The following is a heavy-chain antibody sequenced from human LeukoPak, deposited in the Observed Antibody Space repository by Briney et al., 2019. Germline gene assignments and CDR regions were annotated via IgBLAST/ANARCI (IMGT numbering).Heavy chain of an antibody. CDR3: ARGYYDFWSGYYYGMDV. CDR1: GGSFSGYY. D-gene: IGHD3-3*01. J-gene: IGHJ6*02. Sequence: PSETLSLTCAVYGGSFSGYYWSWIRQPPGKGLEWIGEINHSGSTNYNPSLKSRVTISVDTSKNQFSLKLSSVTAADTAVYYCARGYYDFWSGYYYGMDVWGQGTTVTVSS. CDR2: INHSGST. V-gene: IGHV4-34*01.